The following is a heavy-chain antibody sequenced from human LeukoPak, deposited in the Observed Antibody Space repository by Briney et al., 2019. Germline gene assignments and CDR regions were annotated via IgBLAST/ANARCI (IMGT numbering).Heavy chain of an antibody. CDR1: GGSISTSNYY. CDR3: ARSGRRNDAFDI. Sequence: SETLSLTCTVSGGSISTSNYYWSWIRQPAGKGLEWIGRIYTSGSTNYNPSLKSRVTISVDTSKNQFSLKLSSVTAADTAVYYCARSGRRNDAFDIWGQGTMVTVSS. CDR2: IYTSGST. J-gene: IGHJ3*02. V-gene: IGHV4-61*02.